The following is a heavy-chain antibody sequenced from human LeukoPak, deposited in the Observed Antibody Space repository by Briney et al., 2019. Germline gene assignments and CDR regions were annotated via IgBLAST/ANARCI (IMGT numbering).Heavy chain of an antibody. V-gene: IGHV3-43*01. CDR2: ISWDGGTT. J-gene: IGHJ3*02. CDR3: ARVERWLQADAFDI. D-gene: IGHD5-24*01. CDR1: GFTFEAHT. Sequence: PGGSLRLSCAASGFTFEAHTMHWVRQAPGKGLEWVSLISWDGGTTYYADSVKGRFTISRDNSKHSLYLQMNSLRTEDTAVYYCARVERWLQADAFDIWGQGTMVTVSS.